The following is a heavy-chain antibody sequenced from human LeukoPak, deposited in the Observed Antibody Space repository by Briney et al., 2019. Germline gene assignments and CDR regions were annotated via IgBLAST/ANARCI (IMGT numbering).Heavy chain of an antibody. CDR2: INNDGVST. J-gene: IGHJ4*02. D-gene: IGHD5-12*01. Sequence: GGSLRLSCAASGFTFSSYAMSWVRQAPGRGLEWVSRINNDGVSTSYADPVKGRFTISRDNAKNTLYLRMNSLRAEDTAIFYCARKPLSGGYGGTIDYWGQGTLVTVSS. CDR3: ARKPLSGGYGGTIDY. CDR1: GFTFSSYA. V-gene: IGHV3-74*01.